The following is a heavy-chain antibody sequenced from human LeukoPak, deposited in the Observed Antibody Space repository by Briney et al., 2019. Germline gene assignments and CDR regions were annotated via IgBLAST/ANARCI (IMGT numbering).Heavy chain of an antibody. J-gene: IGHJ3*02. CDR3: ARSWRDGSGNYYPYDAFDI. CDR2: IRISGRYI. V-gene: IGHV3-21*01. D-gene: IGHD3-10*01. CDR1: GLTFISNS. Sequence: GRSLTPARAVAGLTFISNSTDCARQDPGRGMGWGLSIRISGRYIYYADSVKGPFTISRDNAQNSLYLQMNSLRAEDTAVYYCARSWRDGSGNYYPYDAFDIWGQGTMVTVSS.